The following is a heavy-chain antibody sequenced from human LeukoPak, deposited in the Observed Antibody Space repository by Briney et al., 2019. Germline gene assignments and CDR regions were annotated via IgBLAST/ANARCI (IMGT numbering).Heavy chain of an antibody. Sequence: SETLSLTCTVSGGSIGSTSYYWGWIRQPPGKGLEWIGTIHYSGSTYYNPSLKSRVTISVDTSKNQFSLKLSSVTAADTAVYYCARLAPTGVDYWGQGTLVTVSS. CDR2: IHYSGST. V-gene: IGHV4-39*07. CDR3: ARLAPTGVDY. CDR1: GGSIGSTSYY. J-gene: IGHJ4*02. D-gene: IGHD5-24*01.